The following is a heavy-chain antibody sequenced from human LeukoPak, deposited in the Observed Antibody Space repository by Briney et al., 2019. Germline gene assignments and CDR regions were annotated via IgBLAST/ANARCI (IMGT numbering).Heavy chain of an antibody. CDR1: GGTISRGDYY. CDR2: IYYSGST. D-gene: IGHD2-2*01. J-gene: IGHJ6*03. V-gene: IGHV4-30-4*08. CDR3: ARARYCSSTSCYALFNYYYMDV. Sequence: SETLSLTCTVSGGTISRGDYYWSRIRQPPGKGLEWIGYIYYSGSTYYDPSLKSRVTISVDTSKNQFSLKLSSVTAADTAVYYCARARYCSSTSCYALFNYYYMDVWGKGTTVTVSS.